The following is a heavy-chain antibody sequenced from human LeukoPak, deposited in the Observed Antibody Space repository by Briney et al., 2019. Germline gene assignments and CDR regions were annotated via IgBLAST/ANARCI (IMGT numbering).Heavy chain of an antibody. D-gene: IGHD4-17*01. V-gene: IGHV3-49*04. CDR2: IRSKAYGGTT. Sequence: GRSLRLSCTASGFTFGDYAMSWVRQAPGKGLEWVGFIRSKAYGGTTEYAASVKGRFTISRDDSKSIAYLQMNSLKTEDTAVYYCTRDPTVPFDYWGQGTLVTVSS. CDR1: GFTFGDYA. J-gene: IGHJ4*02. CDR3: TRDPTVPFDY.